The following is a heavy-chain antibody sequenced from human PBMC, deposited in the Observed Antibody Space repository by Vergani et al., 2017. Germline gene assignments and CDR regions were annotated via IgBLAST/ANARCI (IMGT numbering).Heavy chain of an antibody. CDR2: IDHTGRP. Sequence: QVQLEESGPGLVKPSETLSLTCTVSGGSFNTYYWSWIRQSPGKGLEWVGAIDHTGRPDYNPSLKSRLTMSVDKSRNQFSLTLNSVTATDTAIYFCARVNTETNGHLYYYYYMDVWGQGTAVTVS. D-gene: IGHD4-11*01. CDR1: GGSFNTYY. J-gene: IGHJ6*03. CDR3: ARVNTETNGHLYYYYYMDV. V-gene: IGHV4-59*12.